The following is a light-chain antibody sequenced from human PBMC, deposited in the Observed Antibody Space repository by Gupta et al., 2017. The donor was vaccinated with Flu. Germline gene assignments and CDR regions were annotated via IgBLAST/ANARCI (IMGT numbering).Light chain of an antibody. Sequence: VRLTCTRSRGHSSYAVAWHQQQPGKGPRYLMKVNRDGSYTRGDGIPHRFSGSSSGSERHFTISSLQSDDEADYYCQTWGAGFPVFGGGTKLTVL. CDR2: VNRDGSY. CDR1: RGHSSYA. CDR3: QTWGAGFPV. V-gene: IGLV4-69*02. J-gene: IGLJ3*02.